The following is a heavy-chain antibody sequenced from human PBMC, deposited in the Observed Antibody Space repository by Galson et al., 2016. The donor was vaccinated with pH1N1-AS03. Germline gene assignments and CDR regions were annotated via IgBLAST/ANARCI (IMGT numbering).Heavy chain of an antibody. J-gene: IGHJ6*02. CDR3: AREAEHYYYALDV. V-gene: IGHV3-64*02. CDR1: GFTFSSYS. Sequence: LRLSCAASGFTFSSYSLHWVRQAPGKGLEYVSAISSDGDTYYTDSVKGRFTITRDKSKNTVYLQMGSLRPEDVAVYYCAREAEHYYYALDVWGQGTTVTVSS. CDR2: ISSDGDT.